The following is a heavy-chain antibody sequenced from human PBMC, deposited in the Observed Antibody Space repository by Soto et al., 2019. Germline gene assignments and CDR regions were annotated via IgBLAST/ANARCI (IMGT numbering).Heavy chain of an antibody. V-gene: IGHV1-18*01. CDR2: INTYNGMT. CDR3: AQSPRGEMATD. J-gene: IGHJ4*02. CDR1: GYTFINYH. D-gene: IGHD5-12*01. Sequence: QVQLVQSGGEVKKPGASVTVSCKASGYTFINYHITWVRQAPGQGLEWMAWINTYNGMTDYAQRFQGRVTMTRDTSTSTAYMELRTLGSDDTAGDFCAQSPRGEMATDWGQGTLVTVSS.